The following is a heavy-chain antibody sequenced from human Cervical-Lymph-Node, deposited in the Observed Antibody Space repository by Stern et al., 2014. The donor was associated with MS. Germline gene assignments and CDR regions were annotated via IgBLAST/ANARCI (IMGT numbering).Heavy chain of an antibody. CDR1: GFTFSSYA. D-gene: IGHD1-26*01. J-gene: IGHJ4*02. CDR2: ISGSGGTT. Sequence: EVQLVESGGDLVQPGGSLRLSCATSGFTFSSYAMSWVRQAPGKGLEWVSGISGSGGTTYYADSVKGRFTISRDNSKNTLYLQMNSMRAEDTAVYYCAKWAVGATTRNYFDYWGQGTLVTVSS. V-gene: IGHV3-23*04. CDR3: AKWAVGATTRNYFDY.